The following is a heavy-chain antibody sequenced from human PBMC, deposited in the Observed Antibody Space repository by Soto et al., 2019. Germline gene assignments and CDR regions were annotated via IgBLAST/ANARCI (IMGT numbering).Heavy chain of an antibody. CDR1: CGSISDLGYC. J-gene: IGHJ6*02. CDR3: ASSIPPHTYYYDSSGYYYVYYYGMDV. V-gene: IGHV4-31*03. Sequence: FLMLRLTYTVFCGSISDLGYCRSCIKQHTGKCLEWIGYIYYSGSTYYNPSLKSRVTISVDTSKNQFYLKLSSVTAADTAVYYCASSIPPHTYYYDSSGYYYVYYYGMDVWGQGTTVTVSS. CDR2: IYYSGST. D-gene: IGHD3-22*01.